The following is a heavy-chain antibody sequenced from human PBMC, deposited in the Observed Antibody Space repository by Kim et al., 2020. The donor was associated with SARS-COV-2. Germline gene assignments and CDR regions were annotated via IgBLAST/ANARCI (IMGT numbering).Heavy chain of an antibody. D-gene: IGHD3-16*01. Sequence: GGSLRLSCAASGFTFSSYGMHWVRQAPGKGLEWVAIIWYDGSGKYYTDSVKGRFTISRDNSKNTVYLQMNSLRAEDTSVYYCVREKGGHDAFDIWGQGT. CDR3: VREKGGHDAFDI. J-gene: IGHJ3*02. CDR1: GFTFSSYG. CDR2: IWYDGSGK. V-gene: IGHV3-33*01.